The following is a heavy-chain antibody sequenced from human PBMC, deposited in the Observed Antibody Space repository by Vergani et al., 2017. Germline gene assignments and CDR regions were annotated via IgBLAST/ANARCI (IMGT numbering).Heavy chain of an antibody. CDR3: ARDSGGCVWGSYEAWFDP. CDR2: INHSGST. V-gene: IGHV4-34*01. Sequence: QVQLQQWGAGLLKPSETLSLTCAVYGGSFSGYYWSWIRQPPGKGLEWIGEINHSGSTNYNPSLKSRVTISVDTSKNQFSLKLSSVTAADTAVYYCARDSGGCVWGSYEAWFDPWGQGTLVTVSS. D-gene: IGHD3-16*01. CDR1: GGSFSGYY. J-gene: IGHJ5*02.